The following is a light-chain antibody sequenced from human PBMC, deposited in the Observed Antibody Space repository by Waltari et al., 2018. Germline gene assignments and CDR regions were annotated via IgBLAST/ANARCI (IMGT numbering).Light chain of an antibody. J-gene: IGKJ4*01. Sequence: DSQMTQSPSSLSASVGDRVTITCRASQSFKNNSAWYQQAPGKAPKFLIHKASRLESGAPSRFSGSGYGTEFTLTISSLQPDDFATYYCQEYDSLPVTFGGGTKVEI. CDR2: KAS. CDR3: QEYDSLPVT. V-gene: IGKV1-5*03. CDR1: QSFKNN.